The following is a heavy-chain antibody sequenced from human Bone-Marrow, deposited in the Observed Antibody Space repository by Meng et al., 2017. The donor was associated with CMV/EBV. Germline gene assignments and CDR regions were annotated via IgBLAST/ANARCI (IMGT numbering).Heavy chain of an antibody. J-gene: IGHJ4*02. CDR2: IKQDGGDK. CDR1: GFAFGSYW. CDR3: ARGRGIVGTIVQYYFDY. D-gene: IGHD5-12*01. Sequence: GESLKISCAASGFAFGSYWMSWVRQAPGKGLEWVANIKQDGGDKYYVDSVKGRFTISRDNARNSLYLQMNSLRAEDTAVYYCARGRGIVGTIVQYYFDYWGQGTLVTVSS. V-gene: IGHV3-7*01.